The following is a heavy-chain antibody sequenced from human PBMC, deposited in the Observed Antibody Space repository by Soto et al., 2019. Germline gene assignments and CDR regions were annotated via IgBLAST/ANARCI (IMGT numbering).Heavy chain of an antibody. J-gene: IGHJ3*02. CDR3: ARGGTVGRAFDI. CDR2: IIPILGIA. V-gene: IGHV1-69*02. CDR1: GGTFSSYT. D-gene: IGHD1-1*01. Sequence: QVQLVQSGAEVKKPGSSVKVSCKASGGTFSSYTISWVRQAPGQGLEWMGRIIPILGIANYAQKFQGRVTITADKSTSTAYMELSSLRSEDTAVYYCARGGTVGRAFDIWGQGTMVTVSS.